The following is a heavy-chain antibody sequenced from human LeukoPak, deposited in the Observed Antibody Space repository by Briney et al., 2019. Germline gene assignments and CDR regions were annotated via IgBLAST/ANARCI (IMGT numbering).Heavy chain of an antibody. Sequence: SETLSLTCAVYGGSFSGYYWSWIRQPPGKGLEWIGEINHSGSTNYNPSLKSRVTISVDTSKNQFSLNLTAVTAADTAIYYCARTGSGRDYYGMDVWGQGTSVTVSS. CDR1: GGSFSGYY. CDR3: ARTGSGRDYYGMDV. CDR2: INHSGST. J-gene: IGHJ6*02. V-gene: IGHV4-34*01. D-gene: IGHD5-12*01.